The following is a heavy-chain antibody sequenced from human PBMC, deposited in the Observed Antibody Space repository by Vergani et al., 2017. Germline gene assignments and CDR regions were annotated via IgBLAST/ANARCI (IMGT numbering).Heavy chain of an antibody. V-gene: IGHV3-9*01. D-gene: IGHD3-3*01. Sequence: EVQLVESGGGLVQPGRSLRLSCAASGFTFDDYAMHWVRQAPGKGLEWVSGISWNSGSIGYADSVKGRFTISRDNAKNSLYLQMNSLRAEDTAVYYCARAAREFGGTIFGVVIDRYYYYGMDVWGQGTTVTVSS. CDR2: ISWNSGSI. J-gene: IGHJ6*02. CDR1: GFTFDDYA. CDR3: ARAAREFGGTIFGVVIDRYYYYGMDV.